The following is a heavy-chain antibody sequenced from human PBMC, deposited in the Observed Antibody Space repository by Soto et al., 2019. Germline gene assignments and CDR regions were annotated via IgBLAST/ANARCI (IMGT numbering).Heavy chain of an antibody. CDR2: IYYSGSS. CDR1: GGSISSSSYY. J-gene: IGHJ4*02. V-gene: IGHV4-39*01. Sequence: QLQLQESGPGLVKPSETLSLTCTVSGGSISSSSYYWGWIRQPPGKGLEWIGSIYYSGSSYYNPSMESRVTISVDTTKNQYSLKLSSVTAADTAEYYCATRAAAGTNFYWGQGTLVTVSS. CDR3: ATRAAAGTNFY. D-gene: IGHD6-13*01.